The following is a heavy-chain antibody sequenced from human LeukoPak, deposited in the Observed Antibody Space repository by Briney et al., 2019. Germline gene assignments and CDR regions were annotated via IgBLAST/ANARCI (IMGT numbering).Heavy chain of an antibody. Sequence: ASVKVSCKASGYTLTSYYMHWVRQAPGQGLEWMGIINPSGGSTSYAQKFQGRVTMTRDMSTSTVYMELSSLRSEDTAVYYCARLPVGAIYFDDYWGQGTLVTVS. CDR2: INPSGGST. CDR3: ARLPVGAIYFDDY. D-gene: IGHD1-26*01. V-gene: IGHV1-46*01. CDR1: GYTLTSYY. J-gene: IGHJ4*02.